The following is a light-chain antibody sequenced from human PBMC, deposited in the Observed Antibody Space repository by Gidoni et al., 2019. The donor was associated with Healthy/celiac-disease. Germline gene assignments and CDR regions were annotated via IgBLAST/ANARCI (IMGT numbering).Light chain of an antibody. V-gene: IGKV1-39*01. CDR2: AAS. CDR3: QQSYSTLART. CDR1: QSISSY. J-gene: IGKJ1*01. Sequence: DIQITQSPSSLSSSVGDRVTIPCRASQSISSYLNWYQQKPGKVPKLLIYAASSLQSGVPSRFSGSGSGTDFTLTISSLQPEDFATYYCQQSYSTLARTFGQGTKVEIK.